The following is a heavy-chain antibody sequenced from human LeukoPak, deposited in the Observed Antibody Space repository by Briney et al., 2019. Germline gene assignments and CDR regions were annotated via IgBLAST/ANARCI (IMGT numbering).Heavy chain of an antibody. CDR1: GFTFSSYG. CDR2: ISYDGSNK. CDR3: AKHPGGAFDI. J-gene: IGHJ3*02. D-gene: IGHD3-10*01. V-gene: IGHV3-30*18. Sequence: GGSLRLSCAASGFTFSSYGMHWVRQAPGKGLEWVAVISYDGSNKYYADSVKGRFTISRDNSKNTLYLQMNSLRAEDTAVYYCAKHPGGAFDIWGQGTMVTVSS.